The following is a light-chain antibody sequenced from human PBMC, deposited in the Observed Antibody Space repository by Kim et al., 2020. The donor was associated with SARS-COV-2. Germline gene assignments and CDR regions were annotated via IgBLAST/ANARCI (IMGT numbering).Light chain of an antibody. CDR3: AAWDDSLNAVV. CDR1: RSNIRSKT. Sequence: GQRVAIACSGSRSNIRSKTVNWYRQFPGTAPPLRIYPDNQRPSGVPDRFSGSKSGTSASLAISGLQSEDEADYYCAAWDDSLNAVVFGGGTQLTVL. J-gene: IGLJ2*01. CDR2: PDN. V-gene: IGLV1-44*01.